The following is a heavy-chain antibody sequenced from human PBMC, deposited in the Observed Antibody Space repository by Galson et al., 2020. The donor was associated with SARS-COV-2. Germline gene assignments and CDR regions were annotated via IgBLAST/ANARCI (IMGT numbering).Heavy chain of an antibody. Sequence: SETLSLTCTVSGDSMSNFYWSWIRQPPGKGLEWIGYNSYSGSTNYNPSLKSRITMSVDTSKKQFSLKLTSVTAADTAVYYCARLVGYNSGSGVDHWGQGTLVTVSS. V-gene: IGHV4-59*08. CDR2: NSYSGST. J-gene: IGHJ4*02. CDR1: GDSMSNFY. D-gene: IGHD6-19*01. CDR3: ARLVGYNSGSGVDH.